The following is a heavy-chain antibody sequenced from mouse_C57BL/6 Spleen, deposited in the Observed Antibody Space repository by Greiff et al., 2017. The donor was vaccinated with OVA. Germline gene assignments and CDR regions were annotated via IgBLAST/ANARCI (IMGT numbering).Heavy chain of an antibody. D-gene: IGHD2-1*01. V-gene: IGHV3-6*01. Sequence: EVKVEESGPGLVKPSQSLSLTCSVTGYSITSGYYWNWIRQFPGNKLEWMGYISYDGSNNYNPSLKNRISITRDTSKNQFFLKLNSVTTEDTATYYCARGYGNYGGWFAYWGQGTLVTVSA. CDR2: ISYDGSN. CDR3: ARGYGNYGGWFAY. CDR1: GYSITSGYY. J-gene: IGHJ3*01.